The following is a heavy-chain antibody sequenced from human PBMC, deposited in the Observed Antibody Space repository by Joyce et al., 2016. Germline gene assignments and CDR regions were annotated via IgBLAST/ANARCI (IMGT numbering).Heavy chain of an antibody. CDR3: TRHVNTNTPMQ. J-gene: IGHJ4*02. Sequence: QLQLQESGPGVVKPSETLSLTCTVSGVSVSSSNYFWGWMRQPPGKGLEWIGFISFSGTPYYSPSLKSRLIISLDTSKNKFSLNVDSVTAADTAVYYYTRHVNTNTPMQWGQGTLVTVSS. D-gene: IGHD5-18*01. V-gene: IGHV4-39*01. CDR2: ISFSGTP. CDR1: GVSVSSSNYF.